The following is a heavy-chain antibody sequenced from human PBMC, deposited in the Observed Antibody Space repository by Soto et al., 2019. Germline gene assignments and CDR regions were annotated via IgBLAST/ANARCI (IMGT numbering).Heavy chain of an antibody. J-gene: IGHJ5*02. V-gene: IGHV3-48*01. CDR1: GFTFSSYS. Sequence: PGGSLRLSCAASGFTFSSYSMNWVRQAPGKGLEWVSYISSSSSTTYYADSVKGRFTISRDNAKNSLYLQMNSLRAEDTAVYYCAKGLWFGDFKSGNGFDPWGQGT. CDR2: ISSSSSTT. D-gene: IGHD3-10*01. CDR3: AKGLWFGDFKSGNGFDP.